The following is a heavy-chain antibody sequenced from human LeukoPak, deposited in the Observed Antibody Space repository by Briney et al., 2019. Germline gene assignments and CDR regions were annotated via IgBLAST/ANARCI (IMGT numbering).Heavy chain of an antibody. CDR3: ARDYYDSSGWISGNDY. V-gene: IGHV5-10-1*01. D-gene: IGHD3-22*01. J-gene: IGHJ4*02. Sequence: ESLKISCKGSPYSFTNYWLGWVRQVPGKGLEWMGRIDPSDSYTNYSPSFQGHVTISADKSISTAYLQWSSLKASDTAMYYCARDYYDSSGWISGNDYWGQGTLVTVSS. CDR1: PYSFTNYW. CDR2: IDPSDSYT.